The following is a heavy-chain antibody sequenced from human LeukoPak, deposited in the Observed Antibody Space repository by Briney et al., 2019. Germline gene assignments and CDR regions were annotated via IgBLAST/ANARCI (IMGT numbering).Heavy chain of an antibody. D-gene: IGHD5-24*01. Sequence: SETLSLTCTVSGGSISSYYWSWIRQPPGKGLEWIGYIYYSGSANYNPSLKGRVTISVDTSKNQFSLKLSSVTAADTAVYYCARENVEMATIPRAFDIWGQGTMVTVSS. CDR2: IYYSGSA. CDR3: ARENVEMATIPRAFDI. V-gene: IGHV4-59*01. CDR1: GGSISSYY. J-gene: IGHJ3*02.